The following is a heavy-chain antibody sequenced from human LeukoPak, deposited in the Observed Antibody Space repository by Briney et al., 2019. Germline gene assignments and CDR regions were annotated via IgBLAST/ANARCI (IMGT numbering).Heavy chain of an antibody. CDR2: IYYSGTT. Sequence: SETLSLTCTVSGGSISSYYWSWIRQPPGKGLEWIGYIYYSGTTNYNPSLKSRVTISVDTSKNQFSLKLSSVTAADTAVYYCARAHKTRRGYSSGLDYWGQGTLVTVSS. D-gene: IGHD6-19*01. J-gene: IGHJ4*02. CDR1: GGSISSYY. CDR3: ARAHKTRRGYSSGLDY. V-gene: IGHV4-59*12.